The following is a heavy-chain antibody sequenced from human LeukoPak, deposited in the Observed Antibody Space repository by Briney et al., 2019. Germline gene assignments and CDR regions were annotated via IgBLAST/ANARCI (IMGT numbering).Heavy chain of an antibody. CDR2: IKRETDGGTI. CDR3: TTDRYYDNSELQFQH. Sequence: GGSLRLSCAASGFTLNNAWMSWVRQAPGKGLEWLGRIKRETDGGTIDYAAPVKGRFTISRDDTRNTLYLQMDSLKIEDTAVYYCTTDRYYDNSELQFQHWGQGTLVTVSS. V-gene: IGHV3-15*01. D-gene: IGHD3-22*01. CDR1: GFTLNNAW. J-gene: IGHJ1*01.